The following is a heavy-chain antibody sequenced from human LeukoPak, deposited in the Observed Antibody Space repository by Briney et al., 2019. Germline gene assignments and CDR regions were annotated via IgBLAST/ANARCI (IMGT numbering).Heavy chain of an antibody. CDR3: ARDPVGNYDYVWGSYRYKVGRTDAFDI. Sequence: PGGSLRLSCAASGFTFSSYAMSWVRQAPGKGLEWVSTLSGSGGNTYYADSVKGRVTISRDNSKNTLYLQMNSLRAEDTAVYYCARDPVGNYDYVWGSYRYKVGRTDAFDIWGQGTMVTVSS. V-gene: IGHV3-23*01. CDR2: LSGSGGNT. D-gene: IGHD3-16*02. J-gene: IGHJ3*02. CDR1: GFTFSSYA.